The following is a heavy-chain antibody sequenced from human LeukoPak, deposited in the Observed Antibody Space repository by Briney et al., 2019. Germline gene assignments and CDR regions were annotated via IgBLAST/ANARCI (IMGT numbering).Heavy chain of an antibody. CDR1: GFTFSNAW. Sequence: GGSLRLSCAASGFTFSNAWMSWVRQAPGKGLEWVGRIKSKTDGGTTDYAAPVKARFTISRDDSKNTLYLQMNSLKTEDTAVYYCTTVNRDIVVVVAAIDYWGQGTLVTVSS. D-gene: IGHD2-15*01. J-gene: IGHJ4*02. CDR2: IKSKTDGGTT. V-gene: IGHV3-15*01. CDR3: TTVNRDIVVVVAAIDY.